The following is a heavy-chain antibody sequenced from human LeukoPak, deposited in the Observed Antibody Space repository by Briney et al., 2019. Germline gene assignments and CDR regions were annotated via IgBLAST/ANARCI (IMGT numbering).Heavy chain of an antibody. CDR1: GGSISSYY. D-gene: IGHD3-3*01. Sequence: SETLSLTCTVSGGSISSYYWSWIRQPPGKGLEWIGYIYYSGSTNYNPSLKSRVTILVDTSKNQFSLKLSSVTAADTAVYYCARGGDDFWSGPMDVWGQGTTVTVSS. V-gene: IGHV4-59*01. J-gene: IGHJ6*02. CDR3: ARGGDDFWSGPMDV. CDR2: IYYSGST.